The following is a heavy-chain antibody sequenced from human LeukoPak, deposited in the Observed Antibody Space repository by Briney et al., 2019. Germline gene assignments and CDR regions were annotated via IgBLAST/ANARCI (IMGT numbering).Heavy chain of an antibody. D-gene: IGHD3-16*01. Sequence: GGSLRLSCAASGFTFSSYAMHWVRQAPGKGLEWVAVISYDGSNKYYADSVKGRFTISRDNSKNTLYLQMNSLRAEDTAVYYSARDFTDYFDYWGQGTLVTVSS. J-gene: IGHJ4*02. CDR3: ARDFTDYFDY. CDR1: GFTFSSYA. V-gene: IGHV3-30-3*01. CDR2: ISYDGSNK.